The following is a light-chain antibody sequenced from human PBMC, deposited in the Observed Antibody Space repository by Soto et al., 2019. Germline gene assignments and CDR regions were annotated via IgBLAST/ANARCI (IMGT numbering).Light chain of an antibody. CDR1: QDISNY. Sequence: DIQMTQSPSSLSASVGDRVTITCQASQDISNYLNWYQQKPGKAPKLLIYDASSLESGVPSRFSGSGSGTEFTLTISSLQPDDFATYYCQHNNGYSWTFGQGTKVDIK. J-gene: IGKJ1*01. V-gene: IGKV1-5*01. CDR3: QHNNGYSWT. CDR2: DAS.